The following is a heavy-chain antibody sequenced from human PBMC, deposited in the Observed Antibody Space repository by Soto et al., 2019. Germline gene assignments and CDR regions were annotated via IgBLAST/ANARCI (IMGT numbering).Heavy chain of an antibody. CDR3: ARGGLWYSRSFDP. Sequence: QVQLVQSGAEVKKPGSSVKVSCKASGGTFSSYTISWVRQAPGQGLEWMGRIIPILGIANYAQKFQGRVTITADKSTSTAYMELSSLRSEDTAVYYCARGGLWYSRSFDPWGQGTLVTVSS. V-gene: IGHV1-69*02. D-gene: IGHD6-13*01. CDR1: GGTFSSYT. CDR2: IIPILGIA. J-gene: IGHJ5*02.